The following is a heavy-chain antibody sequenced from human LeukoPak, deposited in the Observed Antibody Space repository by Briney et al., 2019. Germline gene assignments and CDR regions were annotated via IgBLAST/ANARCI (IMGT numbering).Heavy chain of an antibody. CDR3: APRADLEHSYRFGKWLDP. V-gene: IGHV4-34*01. D-gene: IGHD3-16*02. CDR1: GGSFSDYY. J-gene: IGHJ5*02. CDR2: IHHSGRT. Sequence: SETLSLACAVYGGSFSDYYWSWIRQPPGKGLEWIGEIHHSGRTNYNASLKSRVTISVDTSKNQFSLRLSSVTAADTAVYYCAPRADLEHSYRFGKWLDPWGHGIPVAVA.